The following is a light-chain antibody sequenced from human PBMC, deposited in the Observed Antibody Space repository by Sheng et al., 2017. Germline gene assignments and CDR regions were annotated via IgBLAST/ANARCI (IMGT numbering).Light chain of an antibody. Sequence: DIQLTQSPSSVSASVGDRVTITCRASQGISSWLAWYQQKPGKAPKLLIYDASNLETGVPSRFSGGGSGTHFTFTISSLQPDDIATYYCQQYDNRPPITFGQGTRLEIK. CDR3: QQYDNRPPIT. J-gene: IGKJ5*01. V-gene: IGKV1-33*01. CDR2: DAS. CDR1: QGISSW.